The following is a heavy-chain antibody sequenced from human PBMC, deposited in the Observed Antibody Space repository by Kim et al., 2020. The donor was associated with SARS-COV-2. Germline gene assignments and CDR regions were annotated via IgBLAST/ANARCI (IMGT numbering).Heavy chain of an antibody. Sequence: GGSLRLSCAASGFKFSDYSMSWVRQATGKGLEWVSLIRPRGAAASYADSFQGRFTVSRDDSINTLFLQMSGLKVEDTATYYCAKEYDSVAYSHYSIWGQGILVTVSS. D-gene: IGHD2-15*01. CDR2: IRPRGAAA. J-gene: IGHJ4*02. CDR3: AKEYDSVAYSHYSI. V-gene: IGHV3-23*01. CDR1: GFKFSDYS.